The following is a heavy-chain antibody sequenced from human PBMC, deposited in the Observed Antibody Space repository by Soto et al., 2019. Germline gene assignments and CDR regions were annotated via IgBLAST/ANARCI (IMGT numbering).Heavy chain of an antibody. Sequence: SETLSLTCTVSGGSISSGGYYWSWIRQHPGKGLEWIGYIYYSGSTYYNPSLKSRATISVDTSKNQFSLKLSSVTAADTAVYYCARGLNSNYFDYWGQGTLVTVSS. J-gene: IGHJ4*02. V-gene: IGHV4-31*03. D-gene: IGHD4-4*01. CDR2: IYYSGST. CDR1: GGSISSGGYY. CDR3: ARGLNSNYFDY.